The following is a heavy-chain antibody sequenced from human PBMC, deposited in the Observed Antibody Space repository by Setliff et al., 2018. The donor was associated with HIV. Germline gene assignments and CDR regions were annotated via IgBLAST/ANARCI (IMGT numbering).Heavy chain of an antibody. CDR1: GFTFSNYA. D-gene: IGHD3-10*01. CDR2: ISSNNHYI. J-gene: IGHJ4*02. V-gene: IGHV3-21*04. Sequence: GGSLRLSCAASGFTFSNYAMSWVRQAPGKGLEWVSSISSNNHYIYYADSVKGRFTISRDNAQNSLYLQMNSLRAEDTAVYYCAKKTAAYTSGSWLHYWGQGTLVTVSS. CDR3: AKKTAAYTSGSWLHY.